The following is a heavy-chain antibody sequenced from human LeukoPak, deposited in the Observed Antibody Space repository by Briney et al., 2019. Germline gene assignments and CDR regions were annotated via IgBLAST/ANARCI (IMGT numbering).Heavy chain of an antibody. CDR3: VRDRHYAFDF. Sequence: GGSLRLSCAASGFTFSYYSMNSVRQAPGKGLEWISYSNTDGTISYADSVKGRFTISRDNAENSLYLQMNSLRDEDTAVYFCVRDRHYAFDFWGQGTMVTVSS. J-gene: IGHJ3*01. CDR2: SNTDGTI. CDR1: GFTFSYYS. V-gene: IGHV3-48*02.